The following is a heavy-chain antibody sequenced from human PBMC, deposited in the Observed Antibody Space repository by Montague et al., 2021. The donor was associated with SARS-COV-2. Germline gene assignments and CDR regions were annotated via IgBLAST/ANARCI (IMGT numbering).Heavy chain of an antibody. V-gene: IGHV4-34*01. CDR1: GESFSGFF. CDR3: ARWDPQTLTVISLRGKSANDY. J-gene: IGHJ4*02. CDR2: INDRGVTNX. Sequence: SETPSLTCAVYGESFSGFFWSWIRQPPGKGLEWIAEINDRGVTNXNYNPSLGSRVTISADTSKNQFSLKLRSVTAADTAVYYCARWDPQTLTVISLRGKSANDYWGQGTLVTVSS. D-gene: IGHD4-11*01.